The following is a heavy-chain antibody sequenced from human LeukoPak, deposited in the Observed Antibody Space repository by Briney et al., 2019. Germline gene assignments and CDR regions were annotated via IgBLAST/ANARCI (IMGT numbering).Heavy chain of an antibody. CDR1: GFTFSSYS. CDR3: GRAGPVTKDHFMDV. V-gene: IGHV3-48*01. D-gene: IGHD2-2*01. Sequence: PGGSLRLSCVGSGFTFSSYSMSWVRQAPGKGLEWVTYISISTSSIDYADSVKGRFTISRDNAKNSLFLQMNSLSAEDTAVYYCGRAGPVTKDHFMDVWGKGTTVTVSS. J-gene: IGHJ6*03. CDR2: ISISTSSI.